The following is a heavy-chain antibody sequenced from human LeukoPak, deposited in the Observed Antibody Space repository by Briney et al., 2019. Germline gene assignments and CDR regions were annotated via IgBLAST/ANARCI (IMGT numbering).Heavy chain of an antibody. CDR3: AIVAYYYDSSGYYYFDY. CDR2: ISGSGGST. J-gene: IGHJ4*02. CDR1: GFTFSSYA. D-gene: IGHD3-22*01. V-gene: IGHV3-23*01. Sequence: GGSLRLSCAASGFTFSSYAMSWVRQAPGKGLEWVSAISGSGGSTYYADSLKGRFTISRDNSKNTLYLQMNSLRAEDTAVYYCAIVAYYYDSSGYYYFDYWGQGTLVTVSS.